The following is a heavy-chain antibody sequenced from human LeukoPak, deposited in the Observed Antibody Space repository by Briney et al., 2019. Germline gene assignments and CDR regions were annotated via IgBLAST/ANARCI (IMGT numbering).Heavy chain of an antibody. V-gene: IGHV4-59*01. Sequence: PSEALSLTCTVSGGSISSYYWSWIRQPPGKGREGVGYIYYRGSTNYNPSLKSRVTISLDTSKNQFYRNRSSVPAADRAVYYCARAVSPSIDAFDIWGQGTMVTVSS. CDR3: ARAVSPSIDAFDI. CDR2: IYYRGST. CDR1: GGSISSYY. D-gene: IGHD2-2*01. J-gene: IGHJ3*02.